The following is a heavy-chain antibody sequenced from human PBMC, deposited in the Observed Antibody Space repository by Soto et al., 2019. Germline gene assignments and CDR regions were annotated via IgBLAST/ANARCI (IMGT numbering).Heavy chain of an antibody. CDR3: ARDAYLDNWFDP. CDR2: IYYSGST. CDR1: GGSISSYY. J-gene: IGHJ5*02. V-gene: IGHV4-59*01. Sequence: SETLSLTCTVSGGSISSYYWSWIRQPPGKGLEWIGYIYYSGSTNYNPSLKSRVTISVDTSKNQFSLKLSSVTAADTAVYYCARDAYLDNWFDPWGQGTLVTVSS.